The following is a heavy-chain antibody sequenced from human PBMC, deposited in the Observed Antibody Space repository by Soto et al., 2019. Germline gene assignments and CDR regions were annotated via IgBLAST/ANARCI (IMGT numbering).Heavy chain of an antibody. Sequence: GPLRLSCAASEFTFITYAMSWVRQAPGKGLEWVSSIGSGGSPTYYADAVKGRFTISRDNSKNTLYLQMNSLRAEDTAVYYCAKGALSTYFDWGQGTLVTVSS. V-gene: IGHV3-23*01. J-gene: IGHJ4*02. CDR2: IGSGGSPT. D-gene: IGHD3-9*01. CDR3: AKGALSTYFD. CDR1: EFTFITYA.